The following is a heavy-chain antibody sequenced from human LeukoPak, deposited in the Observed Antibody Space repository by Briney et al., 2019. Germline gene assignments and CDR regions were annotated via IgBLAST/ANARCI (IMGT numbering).Heavy chain of an antibody. CDR1: GFTFSNAW. J-gene: IGHJ1*01. CDR3: TTDRRGNWNYEH. Sequence: GGSLRLSCAASGFTFSNAWMSWVRQAPGKGLEWVCRIKSKTDGGTTDYAAPVKGRFTISRDDSKNTLYLQMNSLKTEDTAVYYCTTDRRGNWNYEHWGQGTLVTVSS. V-gene: IGHV3-15*01. CDR2: IKSKTDGGTT. D-gene: IGHD1-7*01.